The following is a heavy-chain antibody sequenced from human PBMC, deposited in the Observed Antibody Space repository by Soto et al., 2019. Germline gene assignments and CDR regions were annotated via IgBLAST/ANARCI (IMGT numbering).Heavy chain of an antibody. D-gene: IGHD3-10*01. CDR1: GFTFSSYA. Sequence: PGGSLRLSCAASGFTFSSYAMHWVRQAPGKGLEWVALISYDGSDKDYADSVKGRFTISRDNSRNTLFLQMNSLRAEDTAVYYCARAPIIPGFFDYWGQGTLVTVSS. CDR3: ARAPIIPGFFDY. CDR2: ISYDGSDK. J-gene: IGHJ4*02. V-gene: IGHV3-30-3*01.